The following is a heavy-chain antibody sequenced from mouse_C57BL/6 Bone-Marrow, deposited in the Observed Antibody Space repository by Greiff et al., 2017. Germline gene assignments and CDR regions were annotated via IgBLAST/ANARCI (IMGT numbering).Heavy chain of an antibody. J-gene: IGHJ2*01. Sequence: EVKLQESVAELVRPGASVKLSCTASGFNIKNTYMHWVKQRPEQGLEWIGRIDPANGNTKYAPKFQGKATITADTSSNTAYLQLSSLTSEDTAIYYCARWYYYGSYYFDYWGQGTTLTVSS. CDR3: ARWYYYGSYYFDY. D-gene: IGHD1-1*01. V-gene: IGHV14-3*01. CDR1: GFNIKNTY. CDR2: IDPANGNT.